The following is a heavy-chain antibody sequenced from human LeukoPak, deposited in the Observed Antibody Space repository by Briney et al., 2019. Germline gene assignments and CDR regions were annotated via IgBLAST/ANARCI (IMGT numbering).Heavy chain of an antibody. Sequence: PSETLSLTCAVYGGSFSGYYWSWIRQPPGKGLEWIGEINHSGSTNYNPSLKSRVTISVDTSKNQFSLKLSSVTAADTAVYYCARAPATENWFDPWGQGTLVTVSP. CDR2: INHSGST. CDR3: ARAPATENWFDP. J-gene: IGHJ5*02. CDR1: GGSFSGYY. V-gene: IGHV4-34*01.